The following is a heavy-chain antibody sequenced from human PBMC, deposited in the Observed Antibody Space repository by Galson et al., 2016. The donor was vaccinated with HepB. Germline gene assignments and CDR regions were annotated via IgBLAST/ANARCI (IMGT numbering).Heavy chain of an antibody. CDR1: GDSVSSSTAA. CDR3: AREVRYSPSGGMDV. V-gene: IGHV6-1*01. CDR2: TYYRSKWYN. J-gene: IGHJ6*02. Sequence: CAISGDSVSSSTAAWIWIRQSPSRGLEWLGRTYYRSKWYNDYAVSVKSRITINPDPSRNQFSLQLSSVTPEDTAVYYCAREVRYSPSGGMDVWGQGTTVTVSS. D-gene: IGHD3-9*01.